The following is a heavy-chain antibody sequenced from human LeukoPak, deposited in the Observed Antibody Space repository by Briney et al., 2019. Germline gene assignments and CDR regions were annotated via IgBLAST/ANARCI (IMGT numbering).Heavy chain of an antibody. CDR3: ARDRGDGSGTYCDY. CDR1: GFTFSSYW. D-gene: IGHD3-10*01. CDR2: IKHDGSEK. Sequence: GGSLRLSCAASGFTFSSYWMSWVRQAPGIGLEWVANIKHDGSEKYYVDSVKGRFTISRDNAKNSLYLQMNSLRDEDTAVYYCARDRGDGSGTYCDYWGRGTLVTVSS. J-gene: IGHJ4*02. V-gene: IGHV3-7*01.